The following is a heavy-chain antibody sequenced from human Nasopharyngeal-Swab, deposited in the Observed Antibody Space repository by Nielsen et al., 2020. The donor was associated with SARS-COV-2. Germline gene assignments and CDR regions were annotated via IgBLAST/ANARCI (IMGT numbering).Heavy chain of an antibody. CDR1: GFTFSNAW. D-gene: IGHD4-17*01. Sequence: GASLKISCAASGFTFSNAWMNWVRQAPGKGLEWAGRIKSKTDGGTTDYAAPVKGRFTISRDDSKNTLYLQMNSLKTEDTAVYYCTTEYGDYNYYYYYVMDVWGQGTTVTVSS. V-gene: IGHV3-15*01. CDR3: TTEYGDYNYYYYYVMDV. J-gene: IGHJ6*02. CDR2: IKSKTDGGTT.